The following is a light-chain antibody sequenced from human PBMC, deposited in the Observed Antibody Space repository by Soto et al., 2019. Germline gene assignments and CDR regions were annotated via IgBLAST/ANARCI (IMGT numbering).Light chain of an antibody. J-gene: IGLJ3*02. CDR1: SSDVGGYKY. V-gene: IGLV2-14*01. CDR3: SSYTSSNTQV. Sequence: QSALTQPASVSGSPGQSITISCTGTSSDVGGYKYVSWHQQHPGKGPKVMIYEFSNRPSGVSNRFSGSKSGNTASLTISGLQAEDEADSYCSSYTSSNTQVFGGGTKLTVL. CDR2: EFS.